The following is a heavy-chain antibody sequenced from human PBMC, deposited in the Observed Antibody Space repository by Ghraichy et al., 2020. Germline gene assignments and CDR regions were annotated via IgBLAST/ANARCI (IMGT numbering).Heavy chain of an antibody. D-gene: IGHD2-8*01. V-gene: IGHV3-73*01. J-gene: IGHJ4*02. CDR3: ATSAPYCGNGVCALYYFEY. Sequence: GGSLRLSCAASGFNFGGSAMHWVRQASGEGLEWVGHIRNKANSYVTEYAASVKGRFTISRDASKNTAYLQMKSLKTEDTAVYYCATSAPYCGNGVCALYYFEYWGQGTLVTVSS. CDR1: GFNFGGSA. CDR2: IRNKANSYVT.